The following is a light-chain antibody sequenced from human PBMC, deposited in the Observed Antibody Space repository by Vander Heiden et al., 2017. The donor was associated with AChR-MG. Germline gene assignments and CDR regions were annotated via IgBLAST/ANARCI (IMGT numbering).Light chain of an antibody. CDR3: QQRSDWPPSIT. V-gene: IGKV3-11*01. J-gene: IGKJ5*01. CDR1: QSVSSY. CDR2: DTS. Sequence: EVVLTHPPPTLCLSPGERATLSCRASQSVSSYFAWYQQKPGQAPRLLIYDTSNRATGIPARFSGSGSGTDFTLTISSLEPEDSAVYYCQQRSDWPPSITFGQGTRLEIK.